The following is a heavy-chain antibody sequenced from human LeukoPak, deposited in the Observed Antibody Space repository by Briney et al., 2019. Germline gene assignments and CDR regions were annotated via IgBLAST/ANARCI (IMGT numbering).Heavy chain of an antibody. CDR3: ARSSVGDYYDSSGYLYYYGMDV. J-gene: IGHJ6*02. V-gene: IGHV4-34*01. Sequence: PSETLSLTCAVYGGSFSGYYWSWIRQPPGKGLEWIGEINHSGSTNYNPSLKSRVTISVDTSKNQFSLKLSSVTAADTAVYYCARSSVGDYYDSSGYLYYYGMDVWGQGTTVTVSS. CDR2: INHSGST. D-gene: IGHD3-22*01. CDR1: GGSFSGYY.